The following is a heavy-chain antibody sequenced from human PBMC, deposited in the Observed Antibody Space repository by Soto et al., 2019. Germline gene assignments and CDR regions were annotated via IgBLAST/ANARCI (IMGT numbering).Heavy chain of an antibody. CDR2: TRNKANSYTT. V-gene: IGHV3-72*01. J-gene: IGHJ4*02. CDR3: AREYSSGWYYFDY. CDR1: GFTFSDHY. D-gene: IGHD6-19*01. Sequence: EVQLVESGGGLVQPGGSLRLSCAASGFTFSDHYMDWVRQAPGKGLEWVGRTRNKANSYTTEYAASVKGRFTISRDDSKNSLYLQMNSLKTEDTAVYYCAREYSSGWYYFDYWGKGTLVTVSS.